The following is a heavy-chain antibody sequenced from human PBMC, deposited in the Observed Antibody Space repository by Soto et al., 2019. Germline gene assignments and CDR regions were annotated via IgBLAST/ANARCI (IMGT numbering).Heavy chain of an antibody. CDR2: INHSGST. V-gene: IGHV4-34*01. CDR1: GGSFSGYY. CDR3: ARGKHFLNYYSFYGMDV. J-gene: IGHJ6*02. Sequence: SETLSLTCTGYGGSFSGYYWSWIRQLPGKGLEWIGEINHSGSTNYNPSLKSRVTISVDMSKNQLSLKLTSVTAADTAVYYCARGKHFLNYYSFYGMDVWGPGLTVTVS.